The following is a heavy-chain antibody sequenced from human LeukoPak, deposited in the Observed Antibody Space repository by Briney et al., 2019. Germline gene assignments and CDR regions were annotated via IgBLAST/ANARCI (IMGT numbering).Heavy chain of an antibody. CDR1: GYSFTSYW. Sequence: GESLQISCKGSGYSFTSYWIGWVRQMPGKGLEWMGIIYPGDSDTRYSPSFQGQVTISADKSISTAYLQWSSLKASDTAMYYCARLRSSGWYGGNYGMDVWGQGTTVTVSS. D-gene: IGHD6-19*01. CDR2: IYPGDSDT. J-gene: IGHJ6*02. CDR3: ARLRSSGWYGGNYGMDV. V-gene: IGHV5-51*01.